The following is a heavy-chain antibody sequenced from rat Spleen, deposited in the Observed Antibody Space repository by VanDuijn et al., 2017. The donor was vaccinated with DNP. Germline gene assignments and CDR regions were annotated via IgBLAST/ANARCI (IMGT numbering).Heavy chain of an antibody. J-gene: IGHJ2*01. D-gene: IGHD1-4*01. CDR1: GFTLSDYN. CDR2: ISYDGSST. V-gene: IGHV5-7*01. CDR3: ARSISGIRGYYFDY. Sequence: EVQLVESGGGLLQPGRSLKLACVVSGFTLSDYNMAWVRQAPKKGLEWVATISYDGSSTYYRDSVKGRFTISRDDAKSTLYLQMDSLRSEDTATYFCARSISGIRGYYFDYWGQGVMVTVSS.